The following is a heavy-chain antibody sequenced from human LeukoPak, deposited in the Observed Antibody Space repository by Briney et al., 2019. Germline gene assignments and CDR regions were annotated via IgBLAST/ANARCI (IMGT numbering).Heavy chain of an antibody. D-gene: IGHD4-17*01. V-gene: IGHV3-53*01. J-gene: IGHJ5*02. CDR3: IVFGDSNH. Sequence: GGSLRLSCAASGLTGSHNYVSWVRQAPGKGLEWVSAIHTSGDTCYADSVKGRFTISRDTSKNTLYLQINSLRVKDTAVYYCIVFGDSNHWGQGTLVTVSS. CDR2: IHTSGDT. CDR1: GLTGSHNY.